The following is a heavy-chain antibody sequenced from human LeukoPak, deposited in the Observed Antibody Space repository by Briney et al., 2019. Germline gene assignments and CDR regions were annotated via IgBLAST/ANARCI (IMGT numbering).Heavy chain of an antibody. CDR2: ISWDGGST. CDR1: GFTFDDYA. J-gene: IGHJ4*02. D-gene: IGHD6-19*01. Sequence: GGSLRLSCAASGFTFDDYAMHWVRQAPGKGLEWVSLISWDGGSTYYADSVKGRFTISRDNSKNSLYLQMNSLRAEDTALYYCAKDFYSSGWYFDYWGQGTLVTVSS. CDR3: AKDFYSSGWYFDY. V-gene: IGHV3-43D*03.